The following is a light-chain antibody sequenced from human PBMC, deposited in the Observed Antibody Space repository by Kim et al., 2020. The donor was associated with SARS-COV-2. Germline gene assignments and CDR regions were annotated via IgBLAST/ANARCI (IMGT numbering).Light chain of an antibody. CDR2: GAS. J-gene: IGKJ1*01. CDR1: QSVSSN. CDR3: QQYNNWPQT. Sequence: GSPGERATLSCRASQSVSSNLAWYQQKPGQAPRLLIYGASTRATGIPAGFSGSGSETEFTLTINNLQSEDFAVYYCQQYNNWPQTFGQGTKVDIK. V-gene: IGKV3-15*01.